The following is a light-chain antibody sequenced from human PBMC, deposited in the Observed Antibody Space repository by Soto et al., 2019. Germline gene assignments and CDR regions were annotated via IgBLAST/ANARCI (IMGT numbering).Light chain of an antibody. CDR2: GAS. CDR1: QSVSSNY. CDR3: QHYGSSPPVT. J-gene: IGKJ2*01. V-gene: IGKV3-20*01. Sequence: EIVLTQSPGTLSLSPGERATLSCRASQSVSSNYLAWYQQKPGLAPRLLIYGASSRATGIPDRFSGSGSGTDFTLTISRREPEDFTVYYCQHYGSSPPVTFAQGTKREIK.